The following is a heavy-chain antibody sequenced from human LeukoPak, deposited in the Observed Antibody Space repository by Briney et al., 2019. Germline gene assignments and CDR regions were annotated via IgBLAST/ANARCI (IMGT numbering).Heavy chain of an antibody. J-gene: IGHJ4*02. CDR1: GFTFSIYS. Sequence: PGGSLRLSCAASGFTFSIYSMHWVRQAPRKGLEWVSYITGSSSTIYYADSVKGRFTISRDNAKNSLHLQMDSLRDEDTAVYYCARDGGVDYWGQGTLVTVSS. CDR3: ARDGGVDY. V-gene: IGHV3-48*02. D-gene: IGHD6-25*01. CDR2: ITGSSSTI.